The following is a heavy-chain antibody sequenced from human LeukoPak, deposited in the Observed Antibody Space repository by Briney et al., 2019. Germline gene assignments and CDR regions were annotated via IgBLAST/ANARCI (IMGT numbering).Heavy chain of an antibody. D-gene: IGHD3-9*01. J-gene: IGHJ5*02. V-gene: IGHV3-30*02. Sequence: GGSLRLSCAASGFTFSSYGMHWVRQAPGKGLEWVAFIRYDGSNKYYADSVKGRFTISRDNSKNTLYLQMNSLRAEDTAVYYCARGSRYHDWLSPLDPWGQGTLVTVSS. CDR2: IRYDGSNK. CDR3: ARGSRYHDWLSPLDP. CDR1: GFTFSSYG.